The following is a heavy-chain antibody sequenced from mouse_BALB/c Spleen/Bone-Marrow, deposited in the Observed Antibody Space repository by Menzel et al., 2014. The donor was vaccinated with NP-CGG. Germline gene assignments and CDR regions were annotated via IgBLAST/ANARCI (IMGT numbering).Heavy chain of an antibody. J-gene: IGHJ4*01. V-gene: IGHV1-15*01. Sequence: VQLVESGAELVRPGASVTLSCKASGYTFTDYEMHWVKPTPVHGLEWIGAIDPETGGTAYNQKFKGKATLTADKSSSTAYMELRSLTSEDSAVYYCRAYYRYDGYAMDYWGQGTSVTVSS. CDR3: RAYYRYDGYAMDY. CDR2: IDPETGGT. CDR1: GYTFTDYE. D-gene: IGHD2-14*01.